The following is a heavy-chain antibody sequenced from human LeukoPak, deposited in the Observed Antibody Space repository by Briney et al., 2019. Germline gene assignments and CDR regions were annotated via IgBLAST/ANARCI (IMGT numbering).Heavy chain of an antibody. CDR3: TRELGGFDH. CDR1: GDIVSSNSAA. V-gene: IGHV6-1*01. Sequence: SQTLSLTCAISGDIVSSNSAAWNWLRQSPSRGLEWLVRTYYRSQWYNEYEPSVRSRIIITTDTSANHVSLQLNSVTPEDTAAYYCTRELGGFDHWGQGTLVTVSS. CDR2: TYYRSQWYN. D-gene: IGHD3-16*01. J-gene: IGHJ4*02.